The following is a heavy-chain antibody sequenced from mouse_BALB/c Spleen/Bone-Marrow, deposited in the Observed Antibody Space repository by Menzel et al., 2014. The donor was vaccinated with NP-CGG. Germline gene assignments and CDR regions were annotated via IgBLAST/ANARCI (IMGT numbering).Heavy chain of an antibody. CDR3: ARERRSRAMDY. CDR2: IYPGNVNT. J-gene: IGHJ4*01. V-gene: IGHV1S56*01. Sequence: VQLQQSRPELVKPGASVRISCKASGYTFTSYYIHWVKQRPGQGLEWIGWIYPGNVNTKYNEKFKGKATLTADKSSSTAYMQLSSLTSEDSAVYFCARERRSRAMDYWGQGTSVTVSS. CDR1: GYTFTSYY.